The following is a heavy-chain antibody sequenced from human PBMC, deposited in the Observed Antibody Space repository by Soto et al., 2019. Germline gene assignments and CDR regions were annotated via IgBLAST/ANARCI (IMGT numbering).Heavy chain of an antibody. D-gene: IGHD3-10*01. CDR2: IYYSGST. V-gene: IGHV4-59*01. CDR3: ARGLQSAVLDY. J-gene: IGHJ4*02. Sequence: QVQLQESGPRLVKPSETLSLTCTVSGGSISSYYWNWIRQPPGKGLEWIGYIYYSGSTNYNPSIKSRVTISLDTSKNQFSLKLNSVTAADTAMYYCARGLQSAVLDYWGQGTPVTVSS. CDR1: GGSISSYY.